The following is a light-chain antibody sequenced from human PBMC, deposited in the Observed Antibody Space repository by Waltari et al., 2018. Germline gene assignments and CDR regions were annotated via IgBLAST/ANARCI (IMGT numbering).Light chain of an antibody. J-gene: IGKJ4*01. CDR3: QQYISYPWS. V-gene: IGKV1-5*03. CDR2: ESS. Sequence: DIQLTQSPPSLPASVRDSVTLTCRASQCINRWFAWYQQRPGQAPKLLFSESSTLASGVPSRFSGSGSGTDFTLTINGLQPDDFATYYCQQYISYPWSFGLGTKVEIK. CDR1: QCINRW.